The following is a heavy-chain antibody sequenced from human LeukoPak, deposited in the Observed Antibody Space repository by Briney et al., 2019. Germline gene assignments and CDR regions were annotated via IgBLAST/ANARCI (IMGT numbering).Heavy chain of an antibody. Sequence: ASVKVSCKASGYTFTNYAVSWLRQAPGQTLEWMGWVSASSGNTHYAQNFHDRVTMTTDTSTTTAYMELRSLTSEDTAVYYCAREGRLMSDTTVHPWGQGTLVTVSP. V-gene: IGHV1-18*01. J-gene: IGHJ5*02. CDR3: AREGRLMSDTTVHP. CDR1: GYTFTNYA. D-gene: IGHD2/OR15-2a*01. CDR2: VSASSGNT.